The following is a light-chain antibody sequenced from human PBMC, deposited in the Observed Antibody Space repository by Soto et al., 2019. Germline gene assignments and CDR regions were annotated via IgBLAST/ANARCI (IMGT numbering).Light chain of an antibody. V-gene: IGKV1-39*01. J-gene: IGKJ4*01. CDR3: QQSYSTPLT. CDR2: AAS. CDR1: QSISSY. Sequence: DIQMTQSPSSLSASVGDRVTITCRASQSISSYLNWYQQKPGKAPKLLIYAASSLQSGVPSRSSGSGSGTVFTLTISSLQPEDFATYYCQQSYSTPLTFGGGTKVDIK.